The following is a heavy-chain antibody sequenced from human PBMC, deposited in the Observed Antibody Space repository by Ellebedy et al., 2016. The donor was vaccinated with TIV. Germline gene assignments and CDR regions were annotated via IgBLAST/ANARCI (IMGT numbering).Heavy chain of an antibody. CDR3: AKARDFDSSVVDH. Sequence: GESLKISXDTSGPTRTSSWMHWVRQAPGKGLMWVSRIDDDGRTTNYADSVKGRFTVSRDNAKNTLYLQMNSLRADDSAVYYCAKARDFDSSVVDHWGQGTLVTVSS. V-gene: IGHV3-74*01. CDR1: GPTRTSSW. D-gene: IGHD3-22*01. CDR2: IDDDGRTT. J-gene: IGHJ4*02.